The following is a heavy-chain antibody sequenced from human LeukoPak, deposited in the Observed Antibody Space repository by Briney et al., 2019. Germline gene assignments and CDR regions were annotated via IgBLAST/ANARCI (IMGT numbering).Heavy chain of an antibody. CDR1: GYTFTSYG. V-gene: IGHV1-18*01. J-gene: IGHJ5*02. Sequence: ASVKVSCKASGYTFTSYGISWVRQAPGQGLEWMGWISAYNGNTNYAQKLQGRVTMTTDTSTSTAYMGLRSLRSDDTAVYYCARDAVVAAAAYNWFDPWGQGTLVTVSS. CDR2: ISAYNGNT. CDR3: ARDAVVAAAAYNWFDP. D-gene: IGHD6-13*01.